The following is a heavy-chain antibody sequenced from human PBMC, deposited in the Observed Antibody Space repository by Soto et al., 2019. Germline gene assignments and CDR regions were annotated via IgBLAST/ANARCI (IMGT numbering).Heavy chain of an antibody. CDR3: GRDEVRNGVGV. CDR2: IKGDGSEK. J-gene: IGHJ6*02. V-gene: IGHV3-7*01. Sequence: EVRLVESGGGLVQPGGSLRLSCVASGFTFTSYWMSWVRQAPGKGLEWVANIKGDGSEKRYVDSVKGRLTISRDNAKNSVYLQMNSLRVEDTALYYCGRDEVRNGVGVWRQGTTVTVSS. CDR1: GFTFTSYW.